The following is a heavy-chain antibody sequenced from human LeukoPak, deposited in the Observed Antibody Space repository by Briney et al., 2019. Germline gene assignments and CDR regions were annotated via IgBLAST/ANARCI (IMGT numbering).Heavy chain of an antibody. CDR1: SYSISSGYY. CDR2: IYYSGST. D-gene: IGHD6-19*01. J-gene: IGHJ6*03. Sequence: SETLSLTCTVSSYSISSGYYWGWIRQPPGKGLEWIGSIYYSGSTYYNPSLKSRVTISVDTSKNQFSLKLSSVTAADTAVYYCARHAAVADSYYYYYMDVWGKGTTVTVSS. V-gene: IGHV4-38-2*02. CDR3: ARHAAVADSYYYYYMDV.